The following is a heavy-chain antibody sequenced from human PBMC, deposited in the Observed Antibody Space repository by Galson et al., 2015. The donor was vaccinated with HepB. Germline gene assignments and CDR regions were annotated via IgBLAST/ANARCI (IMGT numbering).Heavy chain of an antibody. V-gene: IGHV1-18*01. CDR2: ISPHNRYT. J-gene: IGHJ5*02. D-gene: IGHD2-15*01. Sequence: SVKVSCKASGYTFSSYSITWVRQVPGQGLEWVGWISPHNRYTNYAQNLQGRVTMTTDTSTSTTYMELRSLRSDDTAVYYCARGALVVAVGATQNNWFDPWGRGTLVTVSS. CDR1: GYTFSSYS. CDR3: ARGALVVAVGATQNNWFDP.